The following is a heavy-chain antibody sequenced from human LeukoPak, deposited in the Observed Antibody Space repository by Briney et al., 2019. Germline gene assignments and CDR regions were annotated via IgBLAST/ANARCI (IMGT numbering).Heavy chain of an antibody. D-gene: IGHD6-19*01. Sequence: PSQTLSLTCTGSGGPISSGSYYWSWIRQPAGNGLEWIGRIYTSGSTNYNPSLKSRVTISVDTSKNQFSLKLSSVTAADTAVYYCARGGLDFDYWGQGTLVTVSS. V-gene: IGHV4-61*02. CDR3: ARGGLDFDY. CDR1: GGPISSGSYY. CDR2: IYTSGST. J-gene: IGHJ4*02.